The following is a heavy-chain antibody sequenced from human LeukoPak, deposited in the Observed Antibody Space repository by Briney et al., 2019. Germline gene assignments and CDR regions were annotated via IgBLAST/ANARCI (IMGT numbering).Heavy chain of an antibody. Sequence: GGSLRLSCVGSGLALRNYHVTWVRQAPGKGLEWVADIHETGDSHYADSVKGRFTISRENAKNSVYLQMNSLRADDTAVYYCAATGRWGRGTLVAVSS. CDR2: IHETGDS. CDR3: AATGR. V-gene: IGHV3-69-1*02. J-gene: IGHJ4*02. CDR1: GLALRNYH.